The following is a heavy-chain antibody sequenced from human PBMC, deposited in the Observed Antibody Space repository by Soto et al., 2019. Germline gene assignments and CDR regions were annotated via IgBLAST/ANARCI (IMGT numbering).Heavy chain of an antibody. CDR1: GFTFSNYA. CDR2: ISGSSGTT. CDR3: ARDLCSDTPGLSRLRVDGLDV. V-gene: IGHV3-23*01. Sequence: EVQLLESGGGLVQPGGSLRLSCEAFGFTFSNYAMTWVRQAPGKGLEWVSVISGSSGTTHYGDSVKGRFAISRYNSKSTVYLEMNSLRAEDTALYYCARDLCSDTPGLSRLRVDGLDVWGQRTTVTVSS. D-gene: IGHD2-2*01. J-gene: IGHJ6*02.